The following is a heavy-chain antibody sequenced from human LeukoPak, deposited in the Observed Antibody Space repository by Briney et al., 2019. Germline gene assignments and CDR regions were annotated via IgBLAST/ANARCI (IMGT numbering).Heavy chain of an antibody. CDR3: ARCRYYYDSSGYYYYFDY. Sequence: PSETLSLTCSVSGGSINGYHWSWIRQPPGKGLEWIGYIYYSGSTNYNPSLKSRVTISVDTSKNQFSLKLSSVTAADTAVYYCARCRYYYDSSGYYYYFDYWGQGTLVTVS. J-gene: IGHJ4*02. CDR2: IYYSGST. V-gene: IGHV4-59*08. CDR1: GGSINGYH. D-gene: IGHD3-22*01.